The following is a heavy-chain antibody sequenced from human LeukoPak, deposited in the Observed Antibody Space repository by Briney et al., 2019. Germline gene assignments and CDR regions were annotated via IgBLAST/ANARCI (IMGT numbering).Heavy chain of an antibody. CDR1: GVSISSYY. J-gene: IGHJ4*02. CDR3: ARAPPVGATAPFDY. Sequence: PSETLSLTCTVSGVSISSYYWSWIRQPPGKGLEWIGYIYYSGSTNYNPSLKSRVTISVDTSKNQFSLKLSSVTAADTAVYYCARAPPVGATAPFDYWGQGTLVTVSS. V-gene: IGHV4-59*01. D-gene: IGHD1-26*01. CDR2: IYYSGST.